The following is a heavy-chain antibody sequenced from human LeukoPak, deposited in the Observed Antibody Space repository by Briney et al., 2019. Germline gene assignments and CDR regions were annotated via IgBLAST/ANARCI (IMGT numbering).Heavy chain of an antibody. CDR2: IYSGGST. D-gene: IGHD4-17*01. CDR1: GFTVSSNY. J-gene: IGHJ3*02. Sequence: GGCLRLSCAASGFTVSSNYMSWVRQAPGKGLEWVSVIYSGGSTYYADSVKGRFTISRDNSKNTLYLQMNSLRAEDTAVYYCAGYGAHDAFDIWGQGTMVTVSS. V-gene: IGHV3-53*01. CDR3: AGYGAHDAFDI.